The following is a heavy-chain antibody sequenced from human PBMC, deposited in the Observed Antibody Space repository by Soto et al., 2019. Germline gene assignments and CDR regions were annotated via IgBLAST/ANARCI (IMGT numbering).Heavy chain of an antibody. J-gene: IGHJ6*02. Sequence: GGSLRLSCAASGFTFSSYDMHWVRQATGKGLEWVSAIGTAGDTYYPGSVKGRFTISRENAKNSLYLQMNSLRAEDTAVYYCARVSYYGSGSYFNIHYGMDVWGQGTTVTVSS. CDR3: ARVSYYGSGSYFNIHYGMDV. CDR2: IGTAGDT. CDR1: GFTFSSYD. D-gene: IGHD3-10*01. V-gene: IGHV3-13*01.